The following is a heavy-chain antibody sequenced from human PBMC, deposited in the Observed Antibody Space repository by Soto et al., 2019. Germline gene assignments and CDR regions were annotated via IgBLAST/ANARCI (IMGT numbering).Heavy chain of an antibody. Sequence: QVHLVQSGAEVKKPGASVKVSCQGSGYAFTTYGITWVRQAPGQGLEGMGWISAHNGNTNYAQKLQGRVTVTRDTSTSTASMELRSLRYDDTAVYYCARGRYGDYWGQGALVTVSS. CDR2: ISAHNGNT. CDR1: GYAFTTYG. V-gene: IGHV1-18*01. CDR3: ARGRYGDY. J-gene: IGHJ4*02. D-gene: IGHD1-1*01.